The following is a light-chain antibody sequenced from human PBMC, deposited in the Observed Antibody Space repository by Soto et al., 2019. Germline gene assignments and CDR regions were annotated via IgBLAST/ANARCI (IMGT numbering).Light chain of an antibody. CDR3: CSYTTSSLV. J-gene: IGLJ3*02. CDR2: EVS. V-gene: IGLV2-14*01. Sequence: QSALTQPASVSGSPGQSVTISCTGTSSDVCGYNYVSWYQQHPGKAPRLMIYEVSNRPSGVSNRFSGSKSGNTASLTISGLQPEDEADYYCCSYTTSSLVFGGGTKLTVL. CDR1: SSDVCGYNY.